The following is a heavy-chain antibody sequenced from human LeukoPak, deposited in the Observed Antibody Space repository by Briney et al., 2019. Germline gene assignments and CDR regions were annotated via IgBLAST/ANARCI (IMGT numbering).Heavy chain of an antibody. D-gene: IGHD2-21*01. Sequence: GGSLRLSCAASGFTFSDYYMSWIRQAPGKGLEWVSYISSSGSYTNYADSVKGRFTISRDNAKNSLYLQMNSLRAEDTAVYYCARDGVAGITRDYFDYWGQGTLVTVSS. CDR2: ISSSGSYT. CDR1: GFTFSDYY. J-gene: IGHJ4*02. V-gene: IGHV3-11*06. CDR3: ARDGVAGITRDYFDY.